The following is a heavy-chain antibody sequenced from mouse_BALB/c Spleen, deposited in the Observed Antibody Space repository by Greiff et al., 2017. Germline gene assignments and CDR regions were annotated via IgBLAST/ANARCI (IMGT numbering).Heavy chain of an antibody. CDR1: GYSFTSYY. CDR2: IDPFNGGT. CDR3: ARNSYYYAMDY. D-gene: IGHD1-2*01. V-gene: IGHV1S135*01. J-gene: IGHJ4*01. Sequence: EVQLVESGPELMKPGASVKISCKASGYSFTSYYMHWVKQSHGKSLEWIGYIDPFNGGTSYNQKFKGKATLTVDKSSSTAYMHLSSLTSEDSAVYYCARNSYYYAMDYWGQGTSVTVSS.